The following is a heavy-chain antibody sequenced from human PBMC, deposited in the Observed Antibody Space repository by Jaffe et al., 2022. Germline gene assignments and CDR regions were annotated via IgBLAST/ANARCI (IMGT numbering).Heavy chain of an antibody. V-gene: IGHV3-30*18. CDR1: GFTFSSYG. J-gene: IGHJ4*02. CDR2: ISYDGSNK. Sequence: QVQLVESGGGVVQPGRSLRLSCAASGFTFSSYGMHWVRQAPGKGLEWVAVISYDGSNKYYADSVKGRFTISRDNSKNTLYLQMNSLRAEDTAVYYCAKDSFYCSGGGCYRLDYWGQGTLVTVSS. D-gene: IGHD2-15*01. CDR3: AKDSFYCSGGGCYRLDY.